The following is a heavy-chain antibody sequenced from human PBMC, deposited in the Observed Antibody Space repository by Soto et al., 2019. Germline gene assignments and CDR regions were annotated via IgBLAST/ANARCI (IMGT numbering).Heavy chain of an antibody. CDR3: ARGARTTVTTYYYYYGMDV. V-gene: IGHV1-69*13. D-gene: IGHD4-4*01. J-gene: IGHJ6*02. Sequence: SVKVSCKASGGTFSSYAISWVRQAPGQGLEWMGGIIPIFGTATYAQKLQGRVTITADESTSTAYMELSSLRSEDTAVYYCARGARTTVTTYYYYYGMDVWGQGTTVTVSS. CDR2: IIPIFGTA. CDR1: GGTFSSYA.